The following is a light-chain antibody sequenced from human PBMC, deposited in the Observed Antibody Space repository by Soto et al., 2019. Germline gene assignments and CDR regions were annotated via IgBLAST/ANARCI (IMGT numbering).Light chain of an antibody. Sequence: DIVMTQSPDSLAVSLGERATINCKSSQSVLYSSNNKNYFAWYQQKPGQPPKLLIYWASTRESGVPDRCSGSVSGTDFTLTISSLHAEDVAVYYRQQYYGTPYTFGQGTKLEIK. CDR3: QQYYGTPYT. J-gene: IGKJ2*01. V-gene: IGKV4-1*01. CDR1: QSVLYSSNNKNY. CDR2: WAS.